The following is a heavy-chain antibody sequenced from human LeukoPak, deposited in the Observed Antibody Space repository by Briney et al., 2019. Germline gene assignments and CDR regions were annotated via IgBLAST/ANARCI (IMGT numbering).Heavy chain of an antibody. Sequence: SETLSLTCTVSGYSISSGYYWGWIRQPPGKGLEWIGSIYHSGSTYYNPSLKSRVTISVDTSKNQFSLKLSSVTAADTAVYYCARVPGTTEYFDYWGQGTLVTVSS. V-gene: IGHV4-38-2*02. CDR1: GYSISSGYY. CDR3: ARVPGTTEYFDY. CDR2: IYHSGST. J-gene: IGHJ4*02. D-gene: IGHD1-1*01.